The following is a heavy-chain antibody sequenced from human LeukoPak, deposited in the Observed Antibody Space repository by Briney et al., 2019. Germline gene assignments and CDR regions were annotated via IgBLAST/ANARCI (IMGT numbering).Heavy chain of an antibody. J-gene: IGHJ3*02. CDR3: ATSPVGATRDDAFDI. CDR1: GYTLTELS. V-gene: IGHV1-24*01. CDR2: FDPEDGET. Sequence: ASVKVSCKVSGYTLTELSLHWVRQAPGKGLEWMGGFDPEDGETIYAQKFQGRVTMTEDTSTDTAYMELSSLRSEDTAVYYCATSPVGATRDDAFDIWGQGTRVIVSS. D-gene: IGHD1-26*01.